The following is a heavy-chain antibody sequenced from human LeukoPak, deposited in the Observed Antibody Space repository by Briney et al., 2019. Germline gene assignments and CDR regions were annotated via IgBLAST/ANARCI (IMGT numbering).Heavy chain of an antibody. Sequence: SQTLSLTCTVSGGSISSGGSYWSWIRQHPGKGLEWIGYIYYCGSTYYNPSLKSRVTISVDTSKNQFSLKLSSVTAADTAVYYCASLTSGYCSGGSCRSYWGQGTLVTVSS. V-gene: IGHV4-31*03. CDR1: GGSISSGGSY. D-gene: IGHD2-15*01. CDR3: ASLTSGYCSGGSCRSY. J-gene: IGHJ4*02. CDR2: IYYCGST.